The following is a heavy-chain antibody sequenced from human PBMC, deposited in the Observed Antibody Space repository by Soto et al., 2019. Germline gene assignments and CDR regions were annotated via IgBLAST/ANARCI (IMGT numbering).Heavy chain of an antibody. CDR3: ARVLGETRETWFVGFDY. CDR1: GNSISSSSYY. J-gene: IGHJ4*02. Sequence: SETLSLTCTVSGNSISSSSYYWGWIRQSPGKVLEWIGTMHSIGTTSYNPSLQSRVTITIDTSKNQLFLALSSATAADTAIYYCARVLGETRETWFVGFDYWGQGSQVTVCS. CDR2: MHSIGTT. V-gene: IGHV4-39*01. D-gene: IGHD3-16*01.